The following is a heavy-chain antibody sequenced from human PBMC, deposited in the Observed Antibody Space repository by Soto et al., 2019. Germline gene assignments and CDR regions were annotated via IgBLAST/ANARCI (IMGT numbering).Heavy chain of an antibody. CDR3: ARVGWTGTTRAVLGYWFDP. D-gene: IGHD1-7*01. J-gene: IGHJ5*02. V-gene: IGHV4-31*03. Sequence: QVQLQESGPGLVKPSQTLSLTCTVSGGSISSGGYYWSWIRQHPGKGLEWIGYIYYSGSTYYNPSLKSRVTISVDTSKNQFSLKRSSVTAADTAVYYCARVGWTGTTRAVLGYWFDPWGQRTLVTVSS. CDR2: IYYSGST. CDR1: GGSISSGGYY.